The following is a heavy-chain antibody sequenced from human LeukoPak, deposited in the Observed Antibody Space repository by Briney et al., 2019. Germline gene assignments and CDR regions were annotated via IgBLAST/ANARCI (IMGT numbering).Heavy chain of an antibody. V-gene: IGHV3-53*01. D-gene: IGHD5-18*01. J-gene: IGHJ4*02. CDR1: GFTVSSNY. CDR2: IYSGGST. CDR3: ARAQLWFNFDY. Sequence: PGGSLRLSCAASGFTVSSNYMSWVRQAPGKGLEWVSVIYSGGSTYYADSVKGRFTISRDNSKNTPYLQMNSLRAEDTAVYYCARAQLWFNFDYWGQGTLVTVSS.